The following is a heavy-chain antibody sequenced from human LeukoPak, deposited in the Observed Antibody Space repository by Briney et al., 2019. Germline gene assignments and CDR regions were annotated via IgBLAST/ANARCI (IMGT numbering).Heavy chain of an antibody. D-gene: IGHD6-19*01. CDR3: ARGRRLTPSIAVAGTPPDY. Sequence: SETLSLTCAVYGGSLSGYYWSWIRQPPGKGLEWIGEINHSGSTNYNPSLKSRVTISVDTSKNQFSLKLSSVTAADTAVYYCARGRRLTPSIAVAGTPPDYWGQGTLVTVSS. CDR1: GGSLSGYY. V-gene: IGHV4-34*01. CDR2: INHSGST. J-gene: IGHJ4*02.